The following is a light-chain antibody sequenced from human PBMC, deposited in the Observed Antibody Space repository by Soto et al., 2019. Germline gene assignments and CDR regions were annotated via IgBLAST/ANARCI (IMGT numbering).Light chain of an antibody. J-gene: IGLJ2*01. V-gene: IGLV2-14*03. Sequence: QSALTQPASVSGSPGQSITISCTGTSSDVGGYNYVSWYQHYPGKAPKLMIYDVSNRPSGVSNRFSGSKSGNTASLTISGLQADDEADYYCSSYTSRSTLVFGGGTKLT. CDR2: DVS. CDR1: SSDVGGYNY. CDR3: SSYTSRSTLV.